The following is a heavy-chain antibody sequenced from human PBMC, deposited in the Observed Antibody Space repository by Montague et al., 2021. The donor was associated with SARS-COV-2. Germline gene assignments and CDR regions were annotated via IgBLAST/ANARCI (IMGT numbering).Heavy chain of an antibody. CDR2: ISDRGSA. D-gene: IGHD1-26*01. CDR3: ARRYSGTWEPFYHYMDV. V-gene: IGHV4-39*01. J-gene: IGHJ6*03. CDR1: GDSISASDYY. Sequence: SETLSLTCIVSGDSISASDYYWGWIRQPPGKGLEWIGSISDRGSATYKASLQSRLTISVDTSKDQFSLKVNFVTAADTAVYYCARRYSGTWEPFYHYMDVWGRGTTVIVSS.